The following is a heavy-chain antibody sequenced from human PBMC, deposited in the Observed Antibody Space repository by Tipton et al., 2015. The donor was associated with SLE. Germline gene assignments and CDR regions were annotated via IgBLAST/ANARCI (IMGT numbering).Heavy chain of an antibody. CDR3: ARGRGFWSGPLDY. J-gene: IGHJ4*02. D-gene: IGHD3-3*01. V-gene: IGHV4-34*01. CDR2: INHSGST. CDR1: GGSFSGYY. Sequence: TLSLTCAVYGGSFSGYYWSWIRQPPGKGLEWIGEINHSGSTNYNPSLKSRVTISVDTSKNQFSLKLGSVTAADTAVYYCARGRGFWSGPLDYWGQGTLVTVSS.